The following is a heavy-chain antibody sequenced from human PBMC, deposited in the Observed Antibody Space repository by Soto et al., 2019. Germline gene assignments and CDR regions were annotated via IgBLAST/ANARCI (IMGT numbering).Heavy chain of an antibody. CDR1: GDSISSYY. V-gene: IGHV4-59*01. D-gene: IGHD6-19*01. Sequence: SETLSLTCTVSGDSISSYYWNWIRQSPGKGLEWIGYVYYSGSTNYNPSLTSRVTISIDTSKNQFSLTLRSVTATDTAVYYCARQNDLQWLVRGSWFDPWGQGILVTVSS. CDR2: VYYSGST. CDR3: ARQNDLQWLVRGSWFDP. J-gene: IGHJ5*02.